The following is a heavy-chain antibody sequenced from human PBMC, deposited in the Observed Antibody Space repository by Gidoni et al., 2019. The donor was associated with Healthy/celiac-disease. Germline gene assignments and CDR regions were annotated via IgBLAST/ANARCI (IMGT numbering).Heavy chain of an antibody. J-gene: IGHJ6*02. CDR2: IRSSISSI. CDR3: ARSRHTIFGVDYYYYYGMDV. D-gene: IGHD3-3*01. V-gene: IGHV3-21*01. CDR1: GFSFSSYS. Sequence: EVQLVESGGGLVKPGGSLRLSCAASGFSFSSYSMNWVRRAPGKGLARVSSIRSSISSISYAAAVKRRLTIPRDNAKNSLYLQLHSLRAEYTAVYYCARSRHTIFGVDYYYYYGMDVWGQGTTVTASS.